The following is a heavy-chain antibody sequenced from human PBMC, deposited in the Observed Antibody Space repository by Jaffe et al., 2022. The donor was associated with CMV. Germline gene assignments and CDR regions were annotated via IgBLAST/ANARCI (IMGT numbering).Heavy chain of an antibody. CDR3: ARDLDMITFGGVLIGY. D-gene: IGHD3-16*01. V-gene: IGHV3-33*01. J-gene: IGHJ4*02. CDR2: IWYDGSNK. CDR1: GFTFSSYG. Sequence: QVQLVESGGGVVQPGRSLRLSCAASGFTFSSYGMHWVRQAPGKGLEWVAVIWYDGSNKYYADSVKGRFTISRDNSKNTLYLQMNSLRAEDTAVYYCARDLDMITFGGVLIGYWGQGTLVTVSS.